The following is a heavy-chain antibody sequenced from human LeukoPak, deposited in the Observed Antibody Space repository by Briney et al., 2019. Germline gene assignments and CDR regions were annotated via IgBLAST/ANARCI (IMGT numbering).Heavy chain of an antibody. CDR3: ASARYSSGWRGPDFDF. D-gene: IGHD6-19*01. CDR2: INPNSGGT. V-gene: IGHV1-2*02. Sequence: ASVTVSCKASGYTFTGYYMHWVRQAPGQGPEWMGWINPNSGGTNYAQKFQGRVIMTRDTSISTAYMELSRLRSDDTAFYYCASARYSSGWRGPDFDFWGQGTLVTVSS. J-gene: IGHJ4*02. CDR1: GYTFTGYY.